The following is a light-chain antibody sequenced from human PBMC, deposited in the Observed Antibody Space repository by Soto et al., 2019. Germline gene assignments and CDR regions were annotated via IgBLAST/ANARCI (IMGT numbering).Light chain of an antibody. CDR3: QQYAGWPRT. V-gene: IGKV3-15*01. J-gene: IGKJ2*01. CDR1: QSIGTN. CDR2: GAS. Sequence: ETVMTQSPATLSVSPGARVTLSCRASQSIGTNLLWLQQSPGQPPRLLISGASDRVAGVPDRFSGSGSGTDFTLTISGLQSEDCAVYYCQQYAGWPRTFGQGTKLEIK.